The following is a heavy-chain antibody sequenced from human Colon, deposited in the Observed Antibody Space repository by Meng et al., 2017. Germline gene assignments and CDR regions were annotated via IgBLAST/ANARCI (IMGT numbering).Heavy chain of an antibody. CDR2: ISYDGSNK. CDR3: AKDRLEGSTGIDY. D-gene: IGHD4-11*01. CDR1: GSTFSSYA. V-gene: IGHV3-30*07. Sequence: GGGVVQPGTSLGLSCEASGSTFSSYAMQCVRPGRGKGLEWVEVISYDGSNKYYADSVKGRFTISRDNSKNTLFLQMNSLRVEDSAVYFCAKDRLEGSTGIDYWGQETLVTVSS. J-gene: IGHJ4*02.